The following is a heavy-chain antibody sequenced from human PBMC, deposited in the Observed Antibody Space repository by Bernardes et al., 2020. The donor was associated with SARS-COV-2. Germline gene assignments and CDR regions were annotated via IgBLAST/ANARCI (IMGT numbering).Heavy chain of an antibody. CDR3: ASVMATWDRGLFSNTYYFYGMDV. Sequence: GCALRRSCAASGLTVRDTYMTWVRQAPGKGLEWVALMYSGGRTYYADSVKGRFTVSRDNSKNTLYLQMNSLRAEDTAVYYCASVMATWDRGLFSNTYYFYGMDVWGQGTTVTVSS. CDR2: MYSGGRT. D-gene: IGHD3-10*01. CDR1: GLTVRDTY. V-gene: IGHV3-66*01. J-gene: IGHJ6*02.